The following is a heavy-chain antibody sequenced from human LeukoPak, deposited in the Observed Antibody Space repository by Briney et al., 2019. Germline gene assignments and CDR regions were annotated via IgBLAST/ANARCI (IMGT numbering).Heavy chain of an antibody. CDR2: IYTSGST. Sequence: SETLSLTCTVSGGSISSYYWSWIRQPAGKGLEWIGRIYTSGSTNYNPSLKSRVTISVDTSKNQFSLKLSSVTAADTAVYYCARAWIVGATRDAFDIWGQGTMVTVSS. J-gene: IGHJ3*02. D-gene: IGHD1-26*01. V-gene: IGHV4-4*07. CDR1: GGSISSYY. CDR3: ARAWIVGATRDAFDI.